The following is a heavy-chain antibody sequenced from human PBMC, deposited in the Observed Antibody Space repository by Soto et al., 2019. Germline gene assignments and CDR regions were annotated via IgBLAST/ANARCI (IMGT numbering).Heavy chain of an antibody. CDR1: GGTFSTYS. D-gene: IGHD3-3*01. Sequence: QVQLVQSGAEVKKPGSSVKVSCKASGGTFSTYSISWVRQAPGQGLEWMGGIIPMLGKTNYAQKFQGRVTITADESTSXAXMXXSSLRSYDTAVYYCAKDILEWLFGSGDYYYYGMDVWGQGTTVTVSS. J-gene: IGHJ6*02. CDR2: IIPMLGKT. V-gene: IGHV1-69*12. CDR3: AKDILEWLFGSGDYYYYGMDV.